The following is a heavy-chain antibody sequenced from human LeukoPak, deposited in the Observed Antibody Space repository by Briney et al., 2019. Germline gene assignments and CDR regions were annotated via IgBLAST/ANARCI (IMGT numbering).Heavy chain of an antibody. J-gene: IGHJ4*02. D-gene: IGHD6-19*01. CDR3: ASTQQWLASYY. V-gene: IGHV4-34*01. CDR2: INHSGST. Sequence: SETLSLTCAVYGGSFSGYYWSWIRQPPGKGLEWIGEINHSGSTNYNPSLKSRVTISVDTSKNLFSLKLTSVTAADSAIYYCASTQQWLASYYWGQGTLVTVSS. CDR1: GGSFSGYY.